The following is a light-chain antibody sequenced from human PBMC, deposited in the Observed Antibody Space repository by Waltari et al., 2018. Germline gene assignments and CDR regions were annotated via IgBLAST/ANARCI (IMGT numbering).Light chain of an antibody. CDR1: NSTIGASP. Sequence: SVLTQPPSASGTPGPRVTISCSGSNSTIGASPVEWYQQVPGTAPKLLLYNNNQRPSGVPDRFSGSKSGTSASLAISGLRSEDETDYYCAAWDDNLRAWVFGGGTKLTVL. CDR2: NNN. CDR3: AAWDDNLRAWV. V-gene: IGLV1-47*02. J-gene: IGLJ3*02.